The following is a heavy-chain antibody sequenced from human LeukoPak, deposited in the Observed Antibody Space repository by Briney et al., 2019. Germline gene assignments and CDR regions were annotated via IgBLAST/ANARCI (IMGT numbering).Heavy chain of an antibody. J-gene: IGHJ4*02. CDR3: ARAGIGGLLWFGELLYPAPDY. V-gene: IGHV3-21*01. CDR2: ISSSSSYI. D-gene: IGHD3-10*01. CDR1: GFTFSSYS. Sequence: GGSLRLSCAASGFTFSSYSMNWVRQAPGKGLEWVSSISSSSSYIYYADSVKGRFTISRDTAKNSLYLQMNSLRAEDTAVYYCARAGIGGLLWFGELLYPAPDYWGQGTLVTVSS.